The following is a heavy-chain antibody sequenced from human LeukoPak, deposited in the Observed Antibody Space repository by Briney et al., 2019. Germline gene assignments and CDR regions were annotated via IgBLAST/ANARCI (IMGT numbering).Heavy chain of an antibody. CDR2: ISGYNGDT. CDR1: GYDFMSYG. J-gene: IGHJ6*03. Sequence: ASVKVSCKASGYDFMSYGITWVRQAPAQGLEWMGWISGYNGDTNYAQKFQGRVIMTTDTSTSTAYLELRSLRSDDTAVYYCARERGGADYYMDVWGKGTTVIVSS. V-gene: IGHV1-18*01. CDR3: ARERGGADYYMDV. D-gene: IGHD3-16*01.